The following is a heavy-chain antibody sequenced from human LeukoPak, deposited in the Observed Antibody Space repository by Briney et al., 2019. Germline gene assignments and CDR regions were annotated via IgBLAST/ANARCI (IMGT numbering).Heavy chain of an antibody. CDR3: ARLKGCRGNYYGSGSYYKCYYFDY. CDR2: INHSGST. D-gene: IGHD3-10*01. Sequence: SETLSLTCAVYGRSFSGYYWSWIRQPPGKELEWIGEINHSGSTNYNPSLKSRVTISVDTSKNQFSLKLSSVTAADTAVYYCARLKGCRGNYYGSGSYYKCYYFDYWGQGTLVTVSS. J-gene: IGHJ4*02. V-gene: IGHV4-34*01. CDR1: GRSFSGYY.